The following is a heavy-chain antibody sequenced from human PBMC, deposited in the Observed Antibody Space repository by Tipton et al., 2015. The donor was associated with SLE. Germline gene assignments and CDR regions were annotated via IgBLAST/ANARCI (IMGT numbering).Heavy chain of an antibody. V-gene: IGHV3-23*01. J-gene: IGHJ4*02. CDR3: AKGRTYFDS. CDR1: GFSFSNYA. CDR2: ISGSGGTT. Sequence: SLRLSCPASGFSFSNYAMNWVRQAPGKGLVRVSGISGSGGTTNYADSVKGRFTISRDNSNNTLYLQMNSLRAEDTAVYYCAKGRTYFDSWGQGTLVTVSS.